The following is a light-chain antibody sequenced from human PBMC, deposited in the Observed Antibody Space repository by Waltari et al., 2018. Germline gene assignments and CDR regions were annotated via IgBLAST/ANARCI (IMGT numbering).Light chain of an antibody. CDR2: GKN. J-gene: IGLJ2*01. CDR1: SLRTYY. Sequence: SSELAQDPAVSVALGQTVRITCHGDSLRTYYVSWFHQKPGQAPALVIYGKNNRPSGIPDRFSASSSGSTASLTIIGAQAEDEADYYCHSRDSSGDVLIGGGTKLTVV. V-gene: IGLV3-19*01. CDR3: HSRDSSGDVL.